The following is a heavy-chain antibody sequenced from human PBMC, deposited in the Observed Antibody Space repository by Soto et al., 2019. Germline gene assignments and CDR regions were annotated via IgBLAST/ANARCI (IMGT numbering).Heavy chain of an antibody. J-gene: IGHJ4*02. Sequence: SVKVSCKASGGTLSSYAISWVRQAPGQGLEWMGGIIPIFGTANYAQKFQGRVTITADESTSTAYMELSSLRSEDTAVYYCARSYYDSSGCPDYWGQGTLVTVSS. CDR2: IIPIFGTA. D-gene: IGHD3-22*01. CDR3: ARSYYDSSGCPDY. V-gene: IGHV1-69*13. CDR1: GGTLSSYA.